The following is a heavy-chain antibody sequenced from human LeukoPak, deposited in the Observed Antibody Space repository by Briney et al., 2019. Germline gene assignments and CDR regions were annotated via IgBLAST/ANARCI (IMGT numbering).Heavy chain of an antibody. CDR3: ARENYYYYYMDV. CDR2: IRYDGSNK. Sequence: GGSLRLSCAAPGFTFSSYGMHWVRQAPGKGLDWVAFIRYDGSNKYYADSVKGRFTISRDNAKNSLYLQMNSLRAEDTAVYYCARENYYYYYMDVWGKGTTVTVSS. V-gene: IGHV3-30*02. CDR1: GFTFSSYG. J-gene: IGHJ6*03.